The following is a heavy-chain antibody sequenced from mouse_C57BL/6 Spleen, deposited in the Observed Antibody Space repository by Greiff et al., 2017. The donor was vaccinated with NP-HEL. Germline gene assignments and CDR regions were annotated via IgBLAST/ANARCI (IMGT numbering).Heavy chain of an antibody. Sequence: QVQLQQPGAELVMPGASVKLSCKASGYTFTSYWMHWVKQRPGQGLEWIGEIDPSDSYTNYNQKFKGKSTLTVDKSSSTAYMQLSSLTSEDSAVYYCARRQRGYFDVWGTGTTVTVSS. J-gene: IGHJ1*03. CDR3: ARRQRGYFDV. D-gene: IGHD6-1*01. V-gene: IGHV1-69*01. CDR1: GYTFTSYW. CDR2: IDPSDSYT.